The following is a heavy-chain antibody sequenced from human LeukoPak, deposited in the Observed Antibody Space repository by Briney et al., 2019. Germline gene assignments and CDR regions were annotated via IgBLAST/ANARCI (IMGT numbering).Heavy chain of an antibody. V-gene: IGHV3-23*01. Sequence: PGGSLRLSCAASGFTLSSYAMSWVRQAPGKGLEWVSAISGSGGSTYYADSVKGRFTISRDNSKNTLYLQMNSLRAEDTAVYYCAKEDGTGSVYYYYGMDVWGQGTTVTVSS. D-gene: IGHD1-1*01. CDR3: AKEDGTGSVYYYYGMDV. CDR2: ISGSGGST. J-gene: IGHJ6*02. CDR1: GFTLSSYA.